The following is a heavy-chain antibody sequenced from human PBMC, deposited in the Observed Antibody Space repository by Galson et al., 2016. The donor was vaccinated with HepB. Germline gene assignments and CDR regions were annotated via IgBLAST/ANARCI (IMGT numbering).Heavy chain of an antibody. CDR3: ARGARCSGASCYLPFEH. CDR2: IIPFFGTP. D-gene: IGHD2-15*01. J-gene: IGHJ1*01. Sequence: SVKVSCKASGGSFNSYAFTWVRQAPGQGLEWMGGIIPFFGTPNYAQRFQGRVTITADKSTNTAYMELSSLRSEDTALYYCARGARCSGASCYLPFEHWGQGTLVTVSS. V-gene: IGHV1-69*06. CDR1: GGSFNSYA.